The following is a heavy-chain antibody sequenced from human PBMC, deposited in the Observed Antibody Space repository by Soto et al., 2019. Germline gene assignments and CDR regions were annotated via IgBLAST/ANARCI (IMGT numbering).Heavy chain of an antibody. CDR1: GYTFTNHW. J-gene: IGHJ5*02. CDR3: KRRGGQSVRNWFDP. CDR2: IYPGDSDT. V-gene: IGHV5-51*03. D-gene: IGHD6-6*01. Sequence: PGESLKISCQACGYTFTNHWIAWVRQVPGKGLEWMGIIYPGDSDTRYSPSFQGQVTITADNSRNTAYLQWTSLKASDTAIYYCKRRGGQSVRNWFDPWGQGTLVTVSS.